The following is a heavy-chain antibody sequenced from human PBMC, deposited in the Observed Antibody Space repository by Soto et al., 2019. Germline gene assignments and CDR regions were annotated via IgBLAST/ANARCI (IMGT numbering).Heavy chain of an antibody. CDR3: ASQGTAAMTTYYYGMDV. D-gene: IGHD2-2*01. V-gene: IGHV3-30*03. J-gene: IGHJ6*02. CDR2: ISYDGSNK. CDR1: GFTFSSYG. Sequence: GGSLRLSCTASGFTFSSYGMHWVRQAPGKGLEWVAVISYDGSNKYYADSVKGRFTISRDNSKNTLYLQMNSLRAEDTAVYYCASQGTAAMTTYYYGMDVWGQGTTVTVSS.